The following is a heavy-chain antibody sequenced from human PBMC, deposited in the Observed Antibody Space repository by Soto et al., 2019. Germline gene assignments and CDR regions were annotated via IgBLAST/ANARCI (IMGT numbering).Heavy chain of an antibody. J-gene: IGHJ5*02. CDR3: ARDNLIGVRAPNWFDP. CDR2: ISAYNGNT. Sequence: GASLKVSCKASGYTFTSHGISWVRQAPGQGLEWMGWISAYNGNTNYAQKLQGRVTMTTDTSTSTAYMELRSLRSDDTAVYYCARDNLIGVRAPNWFDPWGQGTLVNVSS. V-gene: IGHV1-18*01. D-gene: IGHD3-10*01. CDR1: GYTFTSHG.